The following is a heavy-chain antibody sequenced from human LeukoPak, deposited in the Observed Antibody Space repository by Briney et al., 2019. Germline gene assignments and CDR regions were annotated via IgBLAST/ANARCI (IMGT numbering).Heavy chain of an antibody. V-gene: IGHV1-69*04. D-gene: IGHD1-26*01. J-gene: IGHJ4*02. CDR3: ARVRWNSGSYHFDY. Sequence: GASVKVSCKASGGTFSSYAISWVRQAPGQGLEWMGRIIPIFGIAKYAQKFQGRVTITADKSTSTAYMELSSLRSEDTAVYYCARVRWNSGSYHFDYWGQGTLVTVSS. CDR1: GGTFSSYA. CDR2: IIPIFGIA.